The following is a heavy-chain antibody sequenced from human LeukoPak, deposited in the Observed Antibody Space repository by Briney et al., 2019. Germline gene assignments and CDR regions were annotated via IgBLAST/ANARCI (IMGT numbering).Heavy chain of an antibody. CDR2: IYYSGST. CDR1: GGSISSSSYY. D-gene: IGHD3-10*01. Sequence: PSETLSLTCTVSGGSISSSSYYWGWIRQPPGKGLEWIGSIYYSGSTYYNPSLKSRVTMSVDTSKNQVSLKLSSVTAADTAVYYCARVVLLWFGEPFPFDYWGLGTLVTVSS. V-gene: IGHV4-39*07. J-gene: IGHJ4*02. CDR3: ARVVLLWFGEPFPFDY.